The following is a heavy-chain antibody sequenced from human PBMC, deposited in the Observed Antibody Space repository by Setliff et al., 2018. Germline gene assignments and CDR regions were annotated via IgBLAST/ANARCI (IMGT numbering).Heavy chain of an antibody. CDR2: ISPYSGNT. J-gene: IGHJ4*02. CDR1: GFRFTNFG. Sequence: ASVKVSCKTSGFRFTNFGFSWVRRAPGQGLEWLGSISPYSGNTNYPQWLQDRVTMTIDTSATTVYMELQSLRSDDTAVYYCVRSSAPQVVLTADFDFWGQGTPVTVSS. D-gene: IGHD2-21*02. CDR3: VRSSAPQVVLTADFDF. V-gene: IGHV1-18*01.